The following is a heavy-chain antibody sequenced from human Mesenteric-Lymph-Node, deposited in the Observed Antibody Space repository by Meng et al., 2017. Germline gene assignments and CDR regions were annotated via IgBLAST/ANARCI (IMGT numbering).Heavy chain of an antibody. CDR2: IYYSGST. Sequence: QGPAPGRVLPSATMSLACTVSGGSVSSGSYYWSWIRQPPGKGLEWIGYIYYSGSTNYNPSLKSRVTISVDTSKNQFSLKLSSVTAADTAVYYCAREPYYGDEGIDYWGQGTLVTVSS. CDR3: AREPYYGDEGIDY. J-gene: IGHJ4*02. CDR1: GGSVSSGSYY. D-gene: IGHD4-17*01. V-gene: IGHV4-61*01.